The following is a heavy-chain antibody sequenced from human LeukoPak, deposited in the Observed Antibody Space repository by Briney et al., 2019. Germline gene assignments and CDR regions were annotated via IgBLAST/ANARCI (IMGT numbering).Heavy chain of an antibody. V-gene: IGHV4-30-2*01. CDR1: GGSINNGAYS. CDR2: IYHSGNT. CDR3: ARHISTWMTFRYYYYGMDV. D-gene: IGHD3-22*01. Sequence: KASETLSLTCAVSGGSINNGAYSWSWIRQPPGKGLEWIGYIYHSGNTYYSPSLRSRVTISVDKSKNQFSLKLTSVTAADTAVYYCARHISTWMTFRYYYYGMDVWGQGTTVTVSS. J-gene: IGHJ6*02.